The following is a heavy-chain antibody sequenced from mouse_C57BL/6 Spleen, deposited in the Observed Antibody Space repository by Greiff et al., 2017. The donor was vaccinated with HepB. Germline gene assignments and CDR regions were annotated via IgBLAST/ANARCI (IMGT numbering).Heavy chain of an antibody. CDR3: TKSYYGNHFDV. Sequence: VQLVESGAELVRPGASVTLSCKASGYTFTDYEMHWVKQTPVHGLEWIGAIDPETGGTAYNQKFKGKAILTADKSSSTAYMELRSLTSEDSAVYYCTKSYYGNHFDVWGTGTTVTVSS. D-gene: IGHD2-10*01. J-gene: IGHJ1*03. CDR2: IDPETGGT. CDR1: GYTFTDYE. V-gene: IGHV1-15*01.